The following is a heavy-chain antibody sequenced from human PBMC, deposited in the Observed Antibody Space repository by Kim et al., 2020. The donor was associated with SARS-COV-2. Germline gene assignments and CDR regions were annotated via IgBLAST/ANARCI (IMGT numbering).Heavy chain of an antibody. CDR1: GGSISSGGYS. CDR3: ARHHHYYGSGSLNWFDP. J-gene: IGHJ5*02. CDR2: IYHSGST. D-gene: IGHD3-10*01. V-gene: IGHV4-30-2*01. Sequence: SETLSLTCAVSGGSISSGGYSWSWIRQPPGKGLEWIGYIYHSGSTYYNPSLKSRVTISVDRSKNQFSLKLSSVTAADTAMYYCARHHHYYGSGSLNWFDPWGQGTLVTVSS.